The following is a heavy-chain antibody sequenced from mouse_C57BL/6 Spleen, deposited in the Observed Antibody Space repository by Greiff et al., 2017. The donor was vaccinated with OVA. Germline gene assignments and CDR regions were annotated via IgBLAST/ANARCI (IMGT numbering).Heavy chain of an antibody. CDR1: GYTFTSYW. J-gene: IGHJ4*01. Sequence: QVHVKQPGAELVKPGASVKVSCKASGYTFTSYWMHWVKQRPGQGLEWIGRIHPSDSDTNYNQKFKGKATLTVDKSSSTAYMQLGSLTSEDSAVYYCAFYGNYDYAMDYWGQGTSVTVSS. CDR2: IHPSDSDT. V-gene: IGHV1-74*01. CDR3: AFYGNYDYAMDY. D-gene: IGHD2-1*01.